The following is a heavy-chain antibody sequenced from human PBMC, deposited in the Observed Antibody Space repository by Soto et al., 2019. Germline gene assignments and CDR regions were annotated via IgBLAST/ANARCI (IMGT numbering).Heavy chain of an antibody. J-gene: IGHJ4*02. CDR3: NSYPDFWGGHTPL. D-gene: IGHD3-3*01. V-gene: IGHV3-15*07. CDR1: GFSITNTW. Sequence: EVQLVESGGGLVQPGGSLRLSRAASGFSITNTWMHWVRQAPGKGLEWVGRVKSKADGGTADYAAPVKGRFTVSRDDPKNTQYLQMNSLKMEDTAVYYCNSYPDFWGGHTPLWGQGTLVTVSS. CDR2: VKSKADGGTA.